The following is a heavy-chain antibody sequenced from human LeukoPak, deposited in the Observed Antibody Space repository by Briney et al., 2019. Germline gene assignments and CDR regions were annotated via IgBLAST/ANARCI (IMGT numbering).Heavy chain of an antibody. J-gene: IGHJ4*02. CDR2: IHHSGST. V-gene: IGHV4-4*02. D-gene: IGHD2-15*01. Sequence: SGTLSLTCAVSGGSLSSSNWWSWVRQPPGKGLEWIGEIHHSGSTNYNPSLKSRVTISVDKSKNQFSLKLSSVTAADTAVYYCARGHQVVAARYYFDYWGQGTLVTVSS. CDR3: ARGHQVVAARYYFDY. CDR1: GGSLSSSNW.